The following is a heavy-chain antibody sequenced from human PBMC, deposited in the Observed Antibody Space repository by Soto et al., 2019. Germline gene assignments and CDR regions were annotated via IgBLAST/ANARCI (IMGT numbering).Heavy chain of an antibody. D-gene: IGHD2-15*01. Sequence: PSETLSLTCTVSGGSISSDSYYWGWIRQSPEKGLEWIASTSYSGSTYYNPTLKSRLIISVDTSKSQFSLKLSSVTAADTAVYYCASGGGLFGLGSGVVGLDYYFDYWGQGTLVTVSS. CDR3: ASGGGLFGLGSGVVGLDYYFDY. V-gene: IGHV4-39*01. J-gene: IGHJ4*02. CDR2: TSYSGST. CDR1: GGSISSDSYY.